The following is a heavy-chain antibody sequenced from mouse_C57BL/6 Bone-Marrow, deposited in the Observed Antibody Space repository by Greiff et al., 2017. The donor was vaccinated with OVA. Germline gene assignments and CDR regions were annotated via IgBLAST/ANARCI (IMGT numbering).Heavy chain of an antibody. CDR3: ARQNGYDGGFDY. CDR2: ISNGGGST. D-gene: IGHD2-2*01. J-gene: IGHJ2*01. CDR1: GFTFSDYY. V-gene: IGHV5-12*01. Sequence: EVQVVESGGGLVQPGGSLKLSCAASGFTFSDYYMYWVRQTPEKRLEWVAYISNGGGSTYYPDNVKGRFTISRDNAKNTLYLQMIRLKYEDTAMYYCARQNGYDGGFDYWGQGTTLTVSS.